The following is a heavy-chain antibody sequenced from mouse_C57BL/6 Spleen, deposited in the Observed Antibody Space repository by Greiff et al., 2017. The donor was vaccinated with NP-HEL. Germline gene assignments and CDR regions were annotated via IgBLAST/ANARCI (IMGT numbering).Heavy chain of an antibody. J-gene: IGHJ2*01. V-gene: IGHV1-64*01. CDR3: ARSLSYYFDY. CDR2: IHPNRGST. Sequence: VKLQQPGAELVKPGASVKLSCKASGYTFTSYWMHWVKQRPGQGLEWIGMIHPNRGSTNYNEKFKSKATLTVDKSSSTAYMQLSSLTSEDSAVYYCARSLSYYFDYWGQGTTLTVSS. D-gene: IGHD6-1*01. CDR1: GYTFTSYW.